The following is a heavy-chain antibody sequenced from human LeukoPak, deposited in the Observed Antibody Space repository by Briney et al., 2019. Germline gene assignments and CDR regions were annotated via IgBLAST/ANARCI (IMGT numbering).Heavy chain of an antibody. Sequence: SETLSLTCTVSGASISSYYWSWFRRPPGKGLECIAYFFPSGSLNFNPSLKSRVPIQVDGSKNNFSLDLSSVTAADTAVYYCARRRDETATAAGYYHMDVWGKGTTVTVSS. V-gene: IGHV4-4*09. CDR2: FFPSGSL. J-gene: IGHJ6*03. CDR3: ARRRDETATAAGYYHMDV. D-gene: IGHD3-22*01. CDR1: GASISSYY.